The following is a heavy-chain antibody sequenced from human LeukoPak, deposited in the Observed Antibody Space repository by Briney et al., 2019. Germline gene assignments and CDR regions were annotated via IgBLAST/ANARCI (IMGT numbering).Heavy chain of an antibody. V-gene: IGHV4-59*01. CDR3: ARSVYCSSTSCSRAFRFDY. Sequence: PSETLSLTCTVSGGSISSYYWSWLRQPPGKGLEWLGYIYYSGSTNYNPSLKSRVTISVDTSKNQFSLKLSSVTAADTAVYYCARSVYCSSTSCSRAFRFDYWGQGTLVTVSS. CDR2: IYYSGST. D-gene: IGHD2-2*01. CDR1: GGSISSYY. J-gene: IGHJ4*02.